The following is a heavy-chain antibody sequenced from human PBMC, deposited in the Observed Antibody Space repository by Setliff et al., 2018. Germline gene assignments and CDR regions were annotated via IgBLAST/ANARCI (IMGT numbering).Heavy chain of an antibody. CDR3: ATSPKKVTGSDYYNYYMDV. Sequence: SVKVSCKTSGPTFNSHAINWVRQAPGQGLEWMGRIITAFGSAISAQKFQDRVSITADRTTYTAYLELTSLTLEDTAVYYCATSPKKVTGSDYYNYYMDVWGKGTTGTSP. CDR1: GPTFNSHA. D-gene: IGHD3-9*01. J-gene: IGHJ6*03. CDR2: IITAFGSA. V-gene: IGHV1-69*06.